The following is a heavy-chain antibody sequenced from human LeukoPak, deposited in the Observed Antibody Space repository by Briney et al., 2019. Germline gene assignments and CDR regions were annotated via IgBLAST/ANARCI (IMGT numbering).Heavy chain of an antibody. CDR3: AREGGFYRPLDY. J-gene: IGHJ4*02. CDR1: GGSVSSTNW. D-gene: IGHD6-25*01. CDR2: VHLDGRT. V-gene: IGHV4-4*02. Sequence: PSETLSLTCGVFGGSVSSTNWWTWIRQPPGKGLEWIGEVHLDGRTNFNPSLKSRLTMSVDLSENHVSLKLTSVTAADTAVYYCAREGGFYRPLDYSGQGTLVTVSS.